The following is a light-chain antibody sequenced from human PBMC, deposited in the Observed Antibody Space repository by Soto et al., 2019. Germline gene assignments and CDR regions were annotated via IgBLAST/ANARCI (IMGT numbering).Light chain of an antibody. Sequence: IQLTQSPSSLAASVGDRVAITCRASEGIRSYLAWYQEKPGKVPKLLIDTAYTLQNGVPSRFSGSGSGTDFTLTSSSLQPEDFATYYCLQLKRYPLTFGGGTRVEIK. CDR1: EGIRSY. J-gene: IGKJ4*01. V-gene: IGKV1-9*01. CDR3: LQLKRYPLT. CDR2: TAY.